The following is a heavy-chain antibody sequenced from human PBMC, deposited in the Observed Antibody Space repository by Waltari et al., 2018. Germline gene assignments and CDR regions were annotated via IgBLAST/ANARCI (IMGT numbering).Heavy chain of an antibody. CDR3: AKYDAPGLVSSIDY. Sequence: EVQLVESGGVVVQTGGSLRLSCGASGFTFDDYTMQWVRQAPGKGLEWVSLISWDGGSTYYADSVKGRFTISRDNSKNSLYLQMNSLRTEDTALYYCAKYDAPGLVSSIDYWGQGTLVTVSS. J-gene: IGHJ4*02. D-gene: IGHD6-19*01. CDR2: ISWDGGST. CDR1: GFTFDDYT. V-gene: IGHV3-43*01.